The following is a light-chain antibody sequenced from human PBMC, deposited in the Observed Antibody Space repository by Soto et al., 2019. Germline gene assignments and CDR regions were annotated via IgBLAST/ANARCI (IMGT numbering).Light chain of an antibody. V-gene: IGLV7-43*01. CDR2: STV. CDR3: LLYYGGAQNVV. J-gene: IGLJ2*01. Sequence: QAVVTQEPSLTVSPGVTVTLTCAASTGTVTSDSYPNWFQQKPGQAPRALIYSTVDKYSWTSARFSGSPLGGKAVLTLSGAQPVGEAENYCLLYYGGAQNVVFGGGTKLPVL. CDR1: TGTVTSDSY.